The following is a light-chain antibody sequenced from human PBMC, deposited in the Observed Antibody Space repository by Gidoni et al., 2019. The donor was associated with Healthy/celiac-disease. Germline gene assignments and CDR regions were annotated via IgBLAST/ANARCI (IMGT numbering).Light chain of an antibody. V-gene: IGLV3-25*03. CDR3: QSADSSGTYLVV. Sequence: SYELTQPPSVSVSPGQTSRITCSGDALQKQYAYCYQQKPGQAPVLVIYKDSGRPSGIPERFSGSSSGTTVTLTISGVQAEDEADYYCQSADSSGTYLVVFGGGTKLTVL. J-gene: IGLJ2*01. CDR1: ALQKQY. CDR2: KDS.